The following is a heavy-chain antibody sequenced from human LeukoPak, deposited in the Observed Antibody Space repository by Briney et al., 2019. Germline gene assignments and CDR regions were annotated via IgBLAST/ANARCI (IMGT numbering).Heavy chain of an antibody. D-gene: IGHD5-18*01. CDR2: IYYSGST. Sequence: SETLSLTCTVSGGSISSYYWSWIRQPPGKGLEWTGYIYYSGSTNYNPSLKSRVTISVDTSKNQFSLKLSSVTAADTAVYYCARDKYSYGLDYWGQGTLVTVSS. V-gene: IGHV4-59*01. CDR1: GGSISSYY. J-gene: IGHJ4*02. CDR3: ARDKYSYGLDY.